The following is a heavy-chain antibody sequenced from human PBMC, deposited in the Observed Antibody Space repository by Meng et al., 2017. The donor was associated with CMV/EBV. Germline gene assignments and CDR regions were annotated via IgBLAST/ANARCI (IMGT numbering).Heavy chain of an antibody. CDR1: GFTVSSNY. CDR2: IYSGGST. J-gene: IGHJ4*02. Sequence: VQLVEAGGGLVQPGGSLRLSGAASGFTVSSNYMSWVRQAPGKGLEWVSVIYSGGSTYYADSVKGRFTISRDNSKNTLYLQMNSLRAEDTAVYYCARGMGSITGTSVTDYWGQGTLVTVSS. D-gene: IGHD1-20*01. V-gene: IGHV3-66*01. CDR3: ARGMGSITGTSVTDY.